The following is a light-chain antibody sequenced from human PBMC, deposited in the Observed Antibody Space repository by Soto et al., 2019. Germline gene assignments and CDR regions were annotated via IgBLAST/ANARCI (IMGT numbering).Light chain of an antibody. CDR2: EGS. CDR3: SSYAGSSTYV. Sequence: QSALTQPASVSGSPGQSITISCTGTSSDVGSYNLVSWYQQHPGKAPKLMIYEGSKRPSGVSNRLSGSKSGNTASLTISGLQAEDEADYYCSSYAGSSTYVCGSGTKVTVL. J-gene: IGLJ1*01. V-gene: IGLV2-23*01. CDR1: SSDVGSYNL.